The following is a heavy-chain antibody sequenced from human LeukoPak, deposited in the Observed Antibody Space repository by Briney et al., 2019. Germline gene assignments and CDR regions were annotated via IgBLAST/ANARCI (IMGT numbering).Heavy chain of an antibody. Sequence: SETLSLTCTVSGGSIGGNYWTWIRQPPGKGLEWIGSIYNSGSTNYNPSLKSRVTISVDTSKNHFSLKLSSVTAADTAVYYCATLGYCTSTGCPLDPWGQGTLVIVSS. CDR3: ATLGYCTSTGCPLDP. D-gene: IGHD2-2*01. CDR1: GGSIGGNY. CDR2: IYNSGST. V-gene: IGHV4-59*01. J-gene: IGHJ5*02.